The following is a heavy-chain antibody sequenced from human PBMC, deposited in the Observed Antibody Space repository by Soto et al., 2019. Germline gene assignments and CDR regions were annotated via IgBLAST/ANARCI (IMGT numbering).Heavy chain of an antibody. D-gene: IGHD2-2*01. Sequence: ASVKVSCKASGGTFNNYVINWVRQAPGQGLEWMAGIIPIFGTPNYAQRFQGRVTITADKSTSTAYMELNSLRSEDTAVYYCAGRCDGTNCLAHFDYWGQGTLVTVS. CDR1: GGTFNNYV. V-gene: IGHV1-69*06. CDR3: AGRCDGTNCLAHFDY. J-gene: IGHJ4*02. CDR2: IIPIFGTP.